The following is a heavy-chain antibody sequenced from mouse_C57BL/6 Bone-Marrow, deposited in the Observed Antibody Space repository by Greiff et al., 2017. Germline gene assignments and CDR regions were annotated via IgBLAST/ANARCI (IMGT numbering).Heavy chain of an antibody. Sequence: VQLQQSGAELVKPGASVKLSCKASGYTFTEYTIHWVKQRSGQGLEWIGWFYPGSGSIKYNEKFKDKATLTADKSSSTVYMELSRLTSEDSAVYFCARHEDAARYYSKTWFAYWGQGTLVTVSA. CDR1: GYTFTEYT. CDR3: ARHEDAARYYSKTWFAY. CDR2: FYPGSGSI. V-gene: IGHV1-62-2*01. D-gene: IGHD2-5*01. J-gene: IGHJ3*01.